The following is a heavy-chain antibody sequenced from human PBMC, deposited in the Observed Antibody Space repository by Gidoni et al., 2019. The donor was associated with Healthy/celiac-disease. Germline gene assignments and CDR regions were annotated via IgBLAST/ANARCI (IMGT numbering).Heavy chain of an antibody. CDR2: IKSKTDGGTT. J-gene: IGHJ4*02. CDR3: TTVLSGSYLYFDY. Sequence: EVQLVESGGGLVTHGGSLRLSCAAAGFTFSNAWMSWVRQAPGKGLEWVGRIKSKTDGGTTDYAAPVKGRFTISRDDSKNTLYLQMNSLKTEDTAVYYCTTVLSGSYLYFDYWGQGTLVTVSS. D-gene: IGHD1-26*01. V-gene: IGHV3-15*01. CDR1: GFTFSNAW.